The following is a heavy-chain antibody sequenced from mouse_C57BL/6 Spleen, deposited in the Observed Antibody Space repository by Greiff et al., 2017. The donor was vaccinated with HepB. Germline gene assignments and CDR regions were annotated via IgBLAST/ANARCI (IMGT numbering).Heavy chain of an antibody. V-gene: IGHV1-52*01. J-gene: IGHJ1*03. CDR3: ARRNDYGNWYFDV. D-gene: IGHD2-4*01. Sequence: VQLQQPGAELVRPGSSVKLSCKASGYTFTSYWMHWVKQRPIQGLEWIGNIDPSDSETHYNQKFKDKATLTVDKSSSTAYMQLSSLTSEDSAVYYCARRNDYGNWYFDVWGTGTTVTVSS. CDR1: GYTFTSYW. CDR2: IDPSDSET.